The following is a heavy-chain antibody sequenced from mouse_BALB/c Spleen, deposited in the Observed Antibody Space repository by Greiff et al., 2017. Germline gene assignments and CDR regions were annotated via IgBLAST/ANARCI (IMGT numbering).Heavy chain of an antibody. CDR2: ISSGGSYT. Sequence: DVMLVESGGGLVKPGGSLKLSCAASGFTFSSYAMSWVRQTPEKRLEWVATISSGGSYTYYPDSVKGRFTISRDNAKNTLYLQMSSLRSEDTAMYYCAITTVVATKTDYFDYWGQGTTLTVSA. CDR3: AITTVVATKTDYFDY. D-gene: IGHD1-1*01. V-gene: IGHV5-9-1*01. CDR1: GFTFSSYA. J-gene: IGHJ2*01.